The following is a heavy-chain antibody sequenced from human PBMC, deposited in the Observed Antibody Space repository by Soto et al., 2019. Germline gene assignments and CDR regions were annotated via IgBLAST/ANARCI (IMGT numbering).Heavy chain of an antibody. V-gene: IGHV1-69*06. CDR3: ARADKGTVTGLDY. CDR1: GGTFSSHG. D-gene: IGHD6-19*01. CDR2: IVPIVATA. J-gene: IGHJ4*02. Sequence: QVQLVQSGAEVKRPGSSVKVSCKASGGTFSSHGISWVRQAPGQGLEWMGGIVPIVATANYAQKFQGRVTITADRSTSTAYMELSSLRSEDTAVYHCARADKGTVTGLDYWGQGTLVTVSS.